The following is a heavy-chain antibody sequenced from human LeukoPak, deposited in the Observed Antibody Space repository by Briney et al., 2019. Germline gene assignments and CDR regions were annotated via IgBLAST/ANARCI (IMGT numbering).Heavy chain of an antibody. J-gene: IGHJ5*02. CDR3: ARSITMVRANWFDP. D-gene: IGHD3-10*01. CDR1: GGSISSYY. Sequence: SETLSLTCTVSGGSISSYYWSWIRQPPGKGLDWIGYIYYSGSTNYNPSLKSRVTISVDTSKNQFSLKLSSVTAADTAVYYCARSITMVRANWFDPWGQGTLVTVSS. CDR2: IYYSGST. V-gene: IGHV4-59*01.